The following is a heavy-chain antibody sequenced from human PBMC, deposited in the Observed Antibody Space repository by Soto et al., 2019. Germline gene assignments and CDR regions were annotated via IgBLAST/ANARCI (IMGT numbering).Heavy chain of an antibody. V-gene: IGHV4-30-4*01. J-gene: IGHJ6*02. D-gene: IGHD3-10*01. Sequence: QVQLQESGPGLVKPSQILSLTCTVSGGSISSGDYYWSWIRQPPGKGLEWIGYIYYSGSTYYNPSLKSRVTISVDTSKNQFSLKLSSVTAADTAVYYCARGEGVRGVRVDYGMDVWGQGTTVTVSS. CDR2: IYYSGST. CDR1: GGSISSGDYY. CDR3: ARGEGVRGVRVDYGMDV.